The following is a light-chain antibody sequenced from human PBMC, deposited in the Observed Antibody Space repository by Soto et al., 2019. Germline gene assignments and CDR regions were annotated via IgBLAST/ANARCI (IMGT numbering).Light chain of an antibody. Sequence: QSALTQPASVSGSPGQSITISCTGTSSDVGGYKYVSWYQQHPGKAPKLMIYEVFNRPSGVSSRFSGSKSGNTASLTISGLQAEDEAHYYCTSFTSSDTWVFGGGTKVTVL. CDR2: EVF. V-gene: IGLV2-14*01. CDR1: SSDVGGYKY. J-gene: IGLJ3*02. CDR3: TSFTSSDTWV.